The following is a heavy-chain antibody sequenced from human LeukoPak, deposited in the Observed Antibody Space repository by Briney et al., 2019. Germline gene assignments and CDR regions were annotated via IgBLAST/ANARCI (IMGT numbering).Heavy chain of an antibody. Sequence: GGSLRLSCAASGFTFSSYSMNWVRQAPGKGLEWVSYISSSSSTIYYADSVKGRFTISRDNAKNSLYLQMNSLRAEDTAVYFCAKDSGVAAAGSIDPWGQGTLVTVSS. CDR3: AKDSGVAAAGSIDP. D-gene: IGHD6-13*01. J-gene: IGHJ5*02. CDR2: ISSSSSTI. V-gene: IGHV3-48*01. CDR1: GFTFSSYS.